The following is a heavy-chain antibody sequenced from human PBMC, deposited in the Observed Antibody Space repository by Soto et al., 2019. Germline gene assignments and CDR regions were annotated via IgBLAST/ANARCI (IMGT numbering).Heavy chain of an antibody. CDR2: IWYDGSNK. CDR1: GFTFSSYG. CDR3: ARGTYYDFWSGQPLDYYYCGMDV. V-gene: IGHV3-33*01. Sequence: GESLKISCAASGFTFSSYGMHWVRQAPGKGLEWVAVIWYDGSNKYYADSVKGRFTISRDNSKNTLYLQMNSLRAEDTAVYYCARGTYYDFWSGQPLDYYYCGMDVWGQGTTVTVSS. D-gene: IGHD3-3*01. J-gene: IGHJ6*02.